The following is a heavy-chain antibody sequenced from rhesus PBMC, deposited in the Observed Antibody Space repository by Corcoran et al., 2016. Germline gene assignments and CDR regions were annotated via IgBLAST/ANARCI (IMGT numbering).Heavy chain of an antibody. V-gene: IGHV2-174*01. D-gene: IGHD2-21*01. CDR1: GFSLTTSGMG. CDR2: IYWDDDK. CDR3: ARTQYCTGSGCYQVIDY. Sequence: QVTLKESGPALVKPTQTLTLTCTFSGFSLTTSGMGVGWIRQPPGTALAWLALIYWDDDKRYSTSLKSRLTISKDTSKNQGVLTMTNMDPVDTATYYCARTQYCTGSGCYQVIDYWGQGVLVTVSS. J-gene: IGHJ4*01.